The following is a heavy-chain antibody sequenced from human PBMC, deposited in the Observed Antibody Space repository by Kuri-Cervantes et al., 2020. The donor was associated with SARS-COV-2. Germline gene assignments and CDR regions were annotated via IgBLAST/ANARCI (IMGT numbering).Heavy chain of an antibody. CDR3: AKRDAYSQGSYFDY. V-gene: IGHV3-23*01. J-gene: IGHJ4*01. Sequence: GGSLRLSCAASGFTFSNYAMTWVRQAPGKGLEWVSTISGSGDVTHLADSVKGRFTVSRDNSRNTLYLEMSSLRVEDTAVYYCAKRDAYSQGSYFDYWGHGTLVTVSS. CDR2: ISGSGDVT. CDR1: GFTFSNYA. D-gene: IGHD5-24*01.